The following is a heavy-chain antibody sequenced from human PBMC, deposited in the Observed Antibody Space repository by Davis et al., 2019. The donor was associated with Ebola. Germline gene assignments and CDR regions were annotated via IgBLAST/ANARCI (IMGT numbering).Heavy chain of an antibody. Sequence: PGGSLRLSCAVSGGSISSSNWWSWVRQAPGKGLEWVGFIRSKAYGGTTEYAASVKGRFTISRDDSKSIAYLQMNSLKTEDTAVYYCTRGIYRGIVGATYYWGQGTLVTVSS. V-gene: IGHV3-49*02. CDR2: IRSKAYGGTT. CDR3: TRGIYRGIVGATYY. J-gene: IGHJ4*02. CDR1: GGSISSSNW. D-gene: IGHD1-26*01.